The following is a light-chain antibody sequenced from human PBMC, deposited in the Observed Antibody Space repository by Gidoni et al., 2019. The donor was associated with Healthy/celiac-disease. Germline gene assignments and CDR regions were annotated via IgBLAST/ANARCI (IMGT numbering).Light chain of an antibody. CDR2: GAS. CDR3: QQYNNWPPWT. Sequence: EIVMTQSPATLSVSPGERATLSCRASQSVSSNVAWYQQKPGQAPRLLIYGASTRATGIPARLSGSGSGTEFTLTISSLQSEDFAVYYCQQYNNWPPWTFGQGTKLEIK. CDR1: QSVSSN. V-gene: IGKV3-15*01. J-gene: IGKJ2*02.